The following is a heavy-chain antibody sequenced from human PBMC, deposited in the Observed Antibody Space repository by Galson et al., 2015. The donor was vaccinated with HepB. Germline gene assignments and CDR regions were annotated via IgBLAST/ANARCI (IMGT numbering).Heavy chain of an antibody. CDR2: ISYDGRNK. J-gene: IGHJ4*02. D-gene: IGHD6-19*01. CDR1: GVTFSNYG. CDR3: AKDPYLYSALAGTMAGFDY. V-gene: IGHV3-30*18. Sequence: SLRLSCAASGVTFSNYGMHWVRQAPGKGPEWVAVISYDGRNKYYTDSVKGRFTISRDNSKNMVYLQMNSLRAEDTALYYCAKDPYLYSALAGTMAGFDYWGQGTLVTVSS.